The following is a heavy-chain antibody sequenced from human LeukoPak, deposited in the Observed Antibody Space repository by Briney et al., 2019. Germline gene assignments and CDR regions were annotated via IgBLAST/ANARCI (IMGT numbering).Heavy chain of an antibody. CDR2: TYYRSKWYN. Sequence: SQTLSLTCAISGDSVSSNSAAWNWIRQSPSRGLEWLGRTYYRSKWYNDYAVSVKSRITINPDTSKNQFSLQLNSVTPEDTAVYDCAREKEQQLVFAWFDPWGQGTLVTVSS. CDR3: AREKEQQLVFAWFDP. V-gene: IGHV6-1*01. J-gene: IGHJ5*02. D-gene: IGHD6-13*01. CDR1: GDSVSSNSAA.